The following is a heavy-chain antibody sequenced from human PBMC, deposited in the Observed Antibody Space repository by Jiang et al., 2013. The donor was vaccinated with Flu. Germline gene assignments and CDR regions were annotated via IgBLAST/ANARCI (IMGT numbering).Heavy chain of an antibody. CDR1: GGSISSSNW. V-gene: IGHV4-4*02. Sequence: PGLVKPSGTLSLTCAVSGGSISSSNWWSWVRQPPGKGLEWIGEIYHSGSTNYNPSLKSRVTISVDKSKNQFSLKLSSVTAADTAVYYCARDAVVPNTAPYYYYGMDVWGQGTTVTVSS. J-gene: IGHJ6*02. CDR3: ARDAVVPNTAPYYYYGMDV. D-gene: IGHD2-2*01. CDR2: IYHSGST.